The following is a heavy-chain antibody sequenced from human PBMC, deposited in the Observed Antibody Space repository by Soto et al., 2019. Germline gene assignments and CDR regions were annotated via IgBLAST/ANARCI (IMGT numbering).Heavy chain of an antibody. V-gene: IGHV3-23*01. CDR2: ISANGQGI. Sequence: GGSLRLSCTASGFTFTYYAFSWVRQAPGKGLEWVSAISANGQGIYYADSVRGRFTISRDNSKNTVFLHMDSLTAEDTAVYYCAKGSEFSNSYTLDFDFWGQGALVTVSS. D-gene: IGHD6-6*01. CDR3: AKGSEFSNSYTLDFDF. CDR1: GFTFTYYA. J-gene: IGHJ4*02.